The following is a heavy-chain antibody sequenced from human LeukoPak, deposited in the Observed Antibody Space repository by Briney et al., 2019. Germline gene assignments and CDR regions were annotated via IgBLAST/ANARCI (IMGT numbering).Heavy chain of an antibody. V-gene: IGHV4-31*03. CDR2: IYNSGNT. D-gene: IGHD2-8*01. J-gene: IGHJ4*02. CDR1: GGSISSGNYY. CDR3: ASCTSYSVFDY. Sequence: PSETLSLTCTVSGGSISSGNYYWSWIRQHPGKGLKWIGYIYNSGNTYYNPSLKSRVTISIHTSTNQFSLKLSSVTAADTAVYYCASCTSYSVFDYWGQGTLVTVSS.